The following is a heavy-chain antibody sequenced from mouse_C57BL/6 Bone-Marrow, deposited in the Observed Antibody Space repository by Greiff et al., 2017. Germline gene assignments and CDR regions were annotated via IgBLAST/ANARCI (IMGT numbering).Heavy chain of an antibody. CDR2: IYPGSGNT. Sequence: QVQLKQSGAELARPGASVKLSCKASGYTFTSYGISWVKQRTGQGLEWIGEIYPGSGNTYYNEKFKGKATLTADKSSSTAYMELRSLTSEDSAVYFCARGVRYFDVWGTGTTVTVSA. CDR1: GYTFTSYG. V-gene: IGHV1-81*01. J-gene: IGHJ1*03. CDR3: ARGVRYFDV. D-gene: IGHD2-1*01.